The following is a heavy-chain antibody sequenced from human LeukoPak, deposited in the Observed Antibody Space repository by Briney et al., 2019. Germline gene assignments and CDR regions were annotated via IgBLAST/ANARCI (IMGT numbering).Heavy chain of an antibody. D-gene: IGHD6-13*01. CDR3: TRGIAAEFDS. J-gene: IGHJ4*02. CDR1: GFTVSGNY. Sequence: PGGSLRLSCAASGFTVSGNYMNWVRQAPGKGLEWVSVIYSDGSTYYADSVKGRFTISRDNSKNMLYLQMNSLRAGDTAVYYCTRGIAAEFDSWGQGTLVTVSS. V-gene: IGHV3-53*01. CDR2: IYSDGST.